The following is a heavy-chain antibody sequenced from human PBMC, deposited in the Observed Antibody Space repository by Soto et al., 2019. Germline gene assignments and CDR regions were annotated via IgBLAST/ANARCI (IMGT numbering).Heavy chain of an antibody. D-gene: IGHD6-19*01. Sequence: ASVKVSCKASGYTFTSYDINWLRESTGQGLEWMGWMNPNSGNTGYAQKFQGRVTMTRNTSISTAYMELSSLRSEDTAVYYCARKSSGWSITTYYYYYGMDVWGQGTTVTVSS. CDR2: MNPNSGNT. J-gene: IGHJ6*02. CDR1: GYTFTSYD. V-gene: IGHV1-8*01. CDR3: ARKSSGWSITTYYYYYGMDV.